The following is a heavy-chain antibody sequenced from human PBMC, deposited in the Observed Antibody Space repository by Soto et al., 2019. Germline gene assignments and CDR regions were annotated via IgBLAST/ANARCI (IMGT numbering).Heavy chain of an antibody. CDR3: ATSPEYYDILTGYYKRERGFDP. V-gene: IGHV4-30-4*01. CDR2: IYYSGST. Sequence: SETLSLTCTVSGGSISSGDYYWSWIRQPPGKGLEWIGYIYYSGSTYYNPSLKSRVTISVDTSKNQFSLKLSSVTAADTAVYYCATSPEYYDILTGYYKRERGFDPWGQGTLVTVSS. D-gene: IGHD3-9*01. CDR1: GGSISSGDYY. J-gene: IGHJ5*02.